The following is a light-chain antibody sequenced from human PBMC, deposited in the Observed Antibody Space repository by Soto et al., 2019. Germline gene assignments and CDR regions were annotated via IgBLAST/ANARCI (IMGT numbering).Light chain of an antibody. CDR3: SSYAGSNTYV. V-gene: IGLV2-11*01. Sequence: QSALTQPRSVSGSPGQSVTISCTGTSRDVGDYNYVSWYEQHPGKAPKLMIYEVTKRPSGVPDRFSGSKSGNTASLTISGLQAEDEADYYCSSYAGSNTYVFGTGTKLTVL. CDR2: EVT. J-gene: IGLJ1*01. CDR1: SRDVGDYNY.